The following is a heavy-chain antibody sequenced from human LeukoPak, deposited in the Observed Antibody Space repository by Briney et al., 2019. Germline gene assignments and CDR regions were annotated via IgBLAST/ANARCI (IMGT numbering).Heavy chain of an antibody. V-gene: IGHV3-23*01. CDR1: GFSFGTNS. CDR2: ITGVGGST. Sequence: GGSLSLFCAVSGFSFGTNSVRWARQPGGGGRGWESAITGVGGSTYYADSVKGRSTISRDNSKNTLYLQMINLRAEDTAVYYCAKAAEYSSGEGAFDIWGQGTMVTVSS. J-gene: IGHJ3*02. D-gene: IGHD6-19*01. CDR3: AKAAEYSSGEGAFDI.